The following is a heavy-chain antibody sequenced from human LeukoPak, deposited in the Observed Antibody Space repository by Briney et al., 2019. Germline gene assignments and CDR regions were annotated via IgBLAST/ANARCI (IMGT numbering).Heavy chain of an antibody. J-gene: IGHJ6*02. CDR2: INHSGST. V-gene: IGHV4-34*01. CDR3: ARAGPYYYGSGSPYYYYYYGMDV. D-gene: IGHD3-10*01. Sequence: SETLSLTCAVYGGSFSGYYWSWIRQPPGKGLEWIGEINHSGSTNYNPSLKSRVTISVDTSKNQFSLKLCSVTAADTAVYYCARAGPYYYGSGSPYYYYYYGMDVWGQGTTVTVSS. CDR1: GGSFSGYY.